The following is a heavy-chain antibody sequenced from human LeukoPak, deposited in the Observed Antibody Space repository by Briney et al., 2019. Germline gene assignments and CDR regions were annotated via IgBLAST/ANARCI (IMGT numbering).Heavy chain of an antibody. CDR2: IKQDGTEK. Sequence: PGGSLRLSCAASGFTFSTYWMSWVRQAPGKGLEWVAVIKQDGTEKYYVDSVKGRFTISRDNAKNSLYLQMNSLRAEDTAVYYCARVQESAFDIWGQGTMVTVSS. V-gene: IGHV3-7*03. CDR3: ARVQESAFDI. J-gene: IGHJ3*02. CDR1: GFTFSTYW.